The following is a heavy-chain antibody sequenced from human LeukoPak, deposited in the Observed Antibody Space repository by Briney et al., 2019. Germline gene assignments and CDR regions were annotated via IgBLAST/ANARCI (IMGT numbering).Heavy chain of an antibody. Sequence: SGTLSLTCAVSGGSISSSNWWSWVRPPPGKGLGWIGEIYHSGSTNYNPSLKSRVTISVDKSKDQFSLKLSSVTAADTAVYYCARDYEYYYDSSGYYSRAFDIWGQGTMVTVSS. V-gene: IGHV4-4*02. J-gene: IGHJ3*02. CDR3: ARDYEYYYDSSGYYSRAFDI. CDR1: GGSISSSNW. D-gene: IGHD3-22*01. CDR2: IYHSGST.